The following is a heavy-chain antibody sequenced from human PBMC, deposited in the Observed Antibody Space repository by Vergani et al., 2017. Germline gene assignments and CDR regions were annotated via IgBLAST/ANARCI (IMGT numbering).Heavy chain of an antibody. CDR3: ARVPRGNSWAAGRSRHDY. D-gene: IGHD6-13*01. Sequence: QVQLQQWGAGLLKPSETLSLICAVYCGSFSGYYWSWIRQPPGTGLEWIGETNHSGSTNYNPSLKSRVTISVDTSKNKFALELSSVTAADTAVYYCARVPRGNSWAAGRSRHDYWDQGTLVTVSS. CDR1: CGSFSGYY. V-gene: IGHV4-34*01. J-gene: IGHJ4*02. CDR2: TNHSGST.